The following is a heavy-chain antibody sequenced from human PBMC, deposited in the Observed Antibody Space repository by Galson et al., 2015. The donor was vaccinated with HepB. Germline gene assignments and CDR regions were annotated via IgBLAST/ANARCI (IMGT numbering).Heavy chain of an antibody. CDR1: GGTFSSYT. CDR2: IIPILGIA. D-gene: IGHD3-22*01. J-gene: IGHJ4*02. Sequence: SVKVSCKASGGTFSSYTISWVRQAPGQGLEWMGRIIPILGIANYAQKFQGRVTITADKSTSTAYMELSSLRSEDTAVYYCARGWGDSSGAHFDYWGQGTLVTVSS. V-gene: IGHV1-69*02. CDR3: ARGWGDSSGAHFDY.